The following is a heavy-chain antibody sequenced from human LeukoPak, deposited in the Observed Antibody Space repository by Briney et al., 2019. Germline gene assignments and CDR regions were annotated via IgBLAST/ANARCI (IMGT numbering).Heavy chain of an antibody. CDR2: INHSGST. D-gene: IGHD3-22*01. CDR1: GGSFSGYY. CDR3: ARQRYYYDSSGYYSGYWYFDL. Sequence: SETLSLTCAVYGGSFSGYYWSWIRQPPGKGLEWIGEINHSGSTNYNPSLKSRVTISVDTSKNQFSLKLSSVTAADTAVYYCARQRYYYDSSGYYSGYWYFDLWGRGTLVTVSS. J-gene: IGHJ2*01. V-gene: IGHV4-34*01.